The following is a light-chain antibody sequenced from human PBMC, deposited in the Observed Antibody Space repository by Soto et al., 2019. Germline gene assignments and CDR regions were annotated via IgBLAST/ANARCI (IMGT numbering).Light chain of an antibody. V-gene: IGLV3-25*02. J-gene: IGLJ1*01. CDR3: QSSDDTGNYYL. Sequence: SYELTQTPSVSVSRGQTARITCSGDELSKQYVYWYQQKPGQAPVLVIYKDTERASGIPERFSASSSGTTVTLTISGVRAEDEADYYCQSSDDTGNYYLFGTGTKVTVL. CDR1: ELSKQY. CDR2: KDT.